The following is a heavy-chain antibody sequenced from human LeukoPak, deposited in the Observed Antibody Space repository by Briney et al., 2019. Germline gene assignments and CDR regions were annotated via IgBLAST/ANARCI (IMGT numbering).Heavy chain of an antibody. Sequence: PGGSLRRSCAASGFTFSSYGMHWVRQAPGKGLEWVAVISYDGSNKYYADSVKGRFTISRDNAKNSLYLQMNSLRDEDTAVFYCARGVAGMAYFDYWGQGTLVTVSS. D-gene: IGHD6-13*01. CDR2: ISYDGSNK. J-gene: IGHJ4*02. V-gene: IGHV3-30*03. CDR3: ARGVAGMAYFDY. CDR1: GFTFSSYG.